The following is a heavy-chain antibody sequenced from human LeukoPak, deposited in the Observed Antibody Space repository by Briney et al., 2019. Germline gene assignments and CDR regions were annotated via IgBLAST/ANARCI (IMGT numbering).Heavy chain of an antibody. J-gene: IGHJ4*02. CDR1: GGFISSYY. CDR3: ARHRSPYYDILTGYYGGAFGYSDY. Sequence: SETLSLTCTVSGGFISSYYWSWIRQPPGKGLEWIGYIYYSGSTNYNPSLKSRVTISVDTSKNQFSLKLSSVTAADTAVYYCARHRSPYYDILTGYYGGAFGYSDYWGQGTLVTVSS. D-gene: IGHD3-9*01. CDR2: IYYSGST. V-gene: IGHV4-59*08.